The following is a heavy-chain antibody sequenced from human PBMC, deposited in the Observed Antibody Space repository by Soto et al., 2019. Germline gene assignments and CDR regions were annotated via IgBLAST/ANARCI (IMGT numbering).Heavy chain of an antibody. Sequence: GGSLRLSCAASEVTFSNYAMSWVRQAPGKGLEWVSAISYGGGTTYYADSVKGRFTISRDNSKNTLYLQMNSLRAEDTAVYYCAKNPGYYYDSTGYHFDYWGQGTLVTV. CDR3: AKNPGYYYDSTGYHFDY. J-gene: IGHJ4*02. V-gene: IGHV3-23*01. D-gene: IGHD3-22*01. CDR2: ISYGGGTT. CDR1: EVTFSNYA.